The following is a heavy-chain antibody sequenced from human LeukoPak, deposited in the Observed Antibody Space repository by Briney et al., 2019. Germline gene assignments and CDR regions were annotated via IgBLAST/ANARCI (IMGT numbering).Heavy chain of an antibody. CDR2: INHSRDT. CDR3: ARGHRGVLYYFDF. D-gene: IGHD3-10*01. V-gene: IGHV4-34*01. CDR1: GGSFSDYY. J-gene: IGHJ4*02. Sequence: SETLSLTCAVYGGSFSDYYWSWIRQAPGKGLEWIGEINHSRDTNYNPSIWSRVTILADTSKNQFSLRLSSVTAADTAVYYCARGHRGVLYYFDFWSQGTPVTVSS.